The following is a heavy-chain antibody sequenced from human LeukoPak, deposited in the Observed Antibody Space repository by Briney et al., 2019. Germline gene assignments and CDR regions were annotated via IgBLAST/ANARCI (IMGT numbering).Heavy chain of an antibody. Sequence: PGGSLRLSCAASGFTFSSYWMHWVRQAPGKGLVWVSRINSDGSSTSYADSVKGRFTISRDNAKNTLYLQMNSLRGEDTAVYYCAKARNLGELSCADYWGQGTLVTVSS. CDR3: AKARNLGELSCADY. D-gene: IGHD3-16*02. CDR1: GFTFSSYW. CDR2: INSDGSST. V-gene: IGHV3-74*01. J-gene: IGHJ4*02.